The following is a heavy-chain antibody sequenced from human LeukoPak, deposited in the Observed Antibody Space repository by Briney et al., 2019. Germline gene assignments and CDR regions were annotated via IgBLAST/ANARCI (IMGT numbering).Heavy chain of an antibody. CDR3: ARSYCSSTSCYRGWFDP. D-gene: IGHD2-2*01. V-gene: IGHV4-34*01. Sequence: PSETLSLTCAVYGGSFSGYYWSWIRQPPGKGLEWIGEINHSGSTNYNPSLKSRVTISVDTSKNQFSLKLSSVTAADTAVYYCARSYCSSTSCYRGWFDPWGQGTLVTVSP. CDR1: GGSFSGYY. J-gene: IGHJ5*02. CDR2: INHSGST.